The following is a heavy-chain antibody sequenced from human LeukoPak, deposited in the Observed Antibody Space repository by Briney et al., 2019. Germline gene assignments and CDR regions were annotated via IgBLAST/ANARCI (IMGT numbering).Heavy chain of an antibody. D-gene: IGHD5-18*01. Sequence: GGSLRLSCAASGFTFSDYYMTWIRQAPGKGLEWVSYISSSSSTIYYADSVKGRFTISRDNAKNSLYLQLNSLRAEDTAVYYCARDLENTAMAYGGYYFDYWGQGTLVTVSS. CDR2: ISSSSSTI. CDR3: ARDLENTAMAYGGYYFDY. J-gene: IGHJ4*02. CDR1: GFTFSDYY. V-gene: IGHV3-11*04.